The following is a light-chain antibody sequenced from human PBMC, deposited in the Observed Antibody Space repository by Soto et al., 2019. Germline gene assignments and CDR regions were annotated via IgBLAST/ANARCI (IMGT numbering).Light chain of an antibody. V-gene: IGKV3-15*01. CDR3: QQYNDWTGT. CDR1: QSVSSN. CDR2: GAS. Sequence: EIVMTQSLATLSVSPGESATLSCKASQSVSSNLACYQQKPGQAPRLLIYGASTRATGIPARFSGSGCGTEFTLTISSLQSEDFAVYYCQQYNDWTGTFGQGTKVDIK. J-gene: IGKJ1*01.